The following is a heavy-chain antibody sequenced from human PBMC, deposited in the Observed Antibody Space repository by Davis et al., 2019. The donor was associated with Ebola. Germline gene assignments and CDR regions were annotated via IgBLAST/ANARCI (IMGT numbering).Heavy chain of an antibody. CDR3: ATTQWLREFDN. Sequence: GESLKISCAASGFTFNSYGLSWVRQAPGKGLEWVSVIYDHSTAYADSVRGRFIISRDKSNNTLYLEMNSLRVDDTAVYYCATTQWLREFDNWGQGTLVTVSS. V-gene: IGHV3-23*03. CDR2: IYDHST. D-gene: IGHD6-19*01. CDR1: GFTFNSYG. J-gene: IGHJ4*02.